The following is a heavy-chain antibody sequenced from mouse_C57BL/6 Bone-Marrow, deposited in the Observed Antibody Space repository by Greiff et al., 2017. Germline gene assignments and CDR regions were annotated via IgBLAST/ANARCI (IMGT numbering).Heavy chain of an antibody. J-gene: IGHJ4*01. V-gene: IGHV1-64*01. CDR3: ASLGDYDAMDY. CDR1: GYTFTSYW. D-gene: IGHD2-4*01. CDR2: IHPNSGST. Sequence: QVQLQQPGAELVKPGASVKLSCKASGYTFTSYWMHWVKQRPGQGLEWIGMIHPNSGSTNYNEKFKSKATLTVDKSSSTAYMQLSSLTSEDSAVYYCASLGDYDAMDYWGQGTSVTVSS.